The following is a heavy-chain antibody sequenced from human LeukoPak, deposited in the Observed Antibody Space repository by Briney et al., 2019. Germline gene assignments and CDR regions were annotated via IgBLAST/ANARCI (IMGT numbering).Heavy chain of an antibody. J-gene: IGHJ4*02. CDR2: ISGSGGST. CDR1: GFTFSSYA. V-gene: IGHV3-23*01. CDR3: ANSFQRLGELSLFPDY. Sequence: GGSLRLSCAASGFTFSSYAMSWVRQAPGKGLEWVSAISGSGGSTNYADSVKGRFTISRDNSKNTLYLQMNSLRAEDTAVYYCANSFQRLGELSLFPDYWGQGTLVTVSS. D-gene: IGHD3-16*02.